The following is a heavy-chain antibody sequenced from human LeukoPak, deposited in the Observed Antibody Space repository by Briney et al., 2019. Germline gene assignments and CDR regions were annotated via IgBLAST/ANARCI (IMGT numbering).Heavy chain of an antibody. J-gene: IGHJ3*02. CDR2: ITSSGNYK. CDR3: ARVDHTEAFET. V-gene: IGHV3-21*01. CDR1: GFPFSSYV. D-gene: IGHD1-14*01. Sequence: PGGSLRLSCAASGFPFSSYVMSWVRQAPGKGLEWVSSITSSGNYKYYGDPVKGRFTISRDNAKNSLYLEMNSLRVEDTAVYYCARVDHTEAFETWGQGTVVTVS.